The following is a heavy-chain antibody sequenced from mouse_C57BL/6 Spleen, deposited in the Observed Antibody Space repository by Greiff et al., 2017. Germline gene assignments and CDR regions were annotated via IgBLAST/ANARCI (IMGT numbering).Heavy chain of an antibody. D-gene: IGHD2-2*01. V-gene: IGHV1-82*01. CDR1: GYAFSSSW. Sequence: LVESGPELVKPGASVKISCKASGYAFSSSWMNWVKQRPGKGLEWIGRIYPGDGATNYNGKFKGKATLTADKSSSTAYMQLSSLTSEDSAVYFCAGGYGYDGYFDVWGTGTTVTVSS. CDR3: AGGYGYDGYFDV. J-gene: IGHJ1*03. CDR2: IYPGDGAT.